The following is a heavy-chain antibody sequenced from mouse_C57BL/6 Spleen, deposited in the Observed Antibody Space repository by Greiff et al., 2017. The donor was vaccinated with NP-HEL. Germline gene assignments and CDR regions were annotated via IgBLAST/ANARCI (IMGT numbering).Heavy chain of an antibody. CDR2: IYPGDGDT. V-gene: IGHV1-80*01. D-gene: IGHD2-10*02. J-gene: IGHJ1*03. Sequence: VKLQESGAELVKPGASVKISCKASGYAFSSYWMNWVKQRPGKGLEWIGQIYPGDGDTNYNGKFKGKATLTADKSSSTAYMQLSSLTSEDSAVYFCARGGYGNSYWYFDVWGTGTTVTVSS. CDR3: ARGGYGNSYWYFDV. CDR1: GYAFSSYW.